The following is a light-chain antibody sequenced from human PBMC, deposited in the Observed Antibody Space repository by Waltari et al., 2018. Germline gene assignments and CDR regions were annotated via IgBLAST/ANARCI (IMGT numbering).Light chain of an antibody. CDR2: GKN. J-gene: IGLJ2*01. V-gene: IGLV3-19*01. CDR1: SLRSYY. Sequence: SSELTQDPAVSVALGQPVRITCQGVSLRSYYASWYQQKPGQAPVLVIYGKNNRPSGIPDRFSGSSSGNTASLTITGAQAEDEADYYCNSRDSSGNHLVFGGGTKLTVL. CDR3: NSRDSSGNHLV.